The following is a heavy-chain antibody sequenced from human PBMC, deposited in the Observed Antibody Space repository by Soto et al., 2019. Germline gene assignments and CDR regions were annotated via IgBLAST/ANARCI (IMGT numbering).Heavy chain of an antibody. CDR2: INHSGST. V-gene: IGHV4-34*01. Sequence: SETLSLTCAVYGGSFSGYYWSWIRQPPGKGLEWMGEINHSGSTNYNPSLKSRVTISVDTSKNQFSLKLSSVSAADTAVYYCATGRGVRGVIITTYYYYGLDVWGQGTTVTVSS. CDR1: GGSFSGYY. D-gene: IGHD3-10*01. CDR3: ATGRGVRGVIITTYYYYGLDV. J-gene: IGHJ6*02.